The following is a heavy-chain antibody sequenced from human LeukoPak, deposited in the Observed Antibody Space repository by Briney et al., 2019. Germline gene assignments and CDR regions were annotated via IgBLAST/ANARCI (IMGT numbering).Heavy chain of an antibody. CDR2: IKEDGSEK. CDR3: ARDYHGWGGYYNGYYLYGLDV. CDR1: GLTFGSFW. V-gene: IGHV3-7*01. Sequence: GGSLRLSCAASGLTFGSFWMSWVRQAPGKGLEWVANIKEDGSEKHYVDSVQGRFTISRDNAKNSLDLQMNSLRAEDTAVYYCARDYHGWGGYYNGYYLYGLDVWGQGTTVTVSS. D-gene: IGHD3-10*01. J-gene: IGHJ6*02.